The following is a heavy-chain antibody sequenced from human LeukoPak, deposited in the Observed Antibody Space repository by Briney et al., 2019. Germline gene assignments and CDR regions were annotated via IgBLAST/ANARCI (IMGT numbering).Heavy chain of an antibody. CDR1: GFTFSTSW. Sequence: GGSLRLSCATSGFTFSTSWMHWVRQAPGKGLVWVSRINTDGNTRDYADSVKGRFTISRDNAKNTLYLQMNSLRAEDTAVYYCARSYYMDVWGKGTTVTVSS. CDR3: ARSYYMDV. CDR2: INTDGNTR. J-gene: IGHJ6*03. V-gene: IGHV3-74*01.